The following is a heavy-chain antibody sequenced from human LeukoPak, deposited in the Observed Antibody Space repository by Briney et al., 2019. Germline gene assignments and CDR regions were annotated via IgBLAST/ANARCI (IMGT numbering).Heavy chain of an antibody. D-gene: IGHD4-11*01. Sequence: ASVKVSCKVSGYTFTDYCMHWVRQAPGNGLEWMGLVDPEDGETIYAQKVQGRVTITADTSTDTAYMELSSLRSEDTAMYYCATTSNRARYFGFWGQGTLVTVSS. CDR3: ATTSNRARYFGF. CDR2: VDPEDGET. V-gene: IGHV1-69-2*01. J-gene: IGHJ4*02. CDR1: GYTFTDYC.